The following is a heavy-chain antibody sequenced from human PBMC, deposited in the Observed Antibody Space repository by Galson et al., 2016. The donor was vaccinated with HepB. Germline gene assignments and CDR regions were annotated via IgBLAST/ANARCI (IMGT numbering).Heavy chain of an antibody. J-gene: IGHJ5*02. Sequence: SCKASGGTLSSYPISWLRQAPGQGLEWMGRIVPIVGLENYAQKFQGRVTITADKSTNTAYMELNSLTSEDTAVYYCARPRATSDSSGFYFAPWGQGTLVTVSP. CDR2: IVPIVGLE. D-gene: IGHD3-22*01. V-gene: IGHV1-69*02. CDR1: GGTLSSYP. CDR3: ARPRATSDSSGFYFAP.